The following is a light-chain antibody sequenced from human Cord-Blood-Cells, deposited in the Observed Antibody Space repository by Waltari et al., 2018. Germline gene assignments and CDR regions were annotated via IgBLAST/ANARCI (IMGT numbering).Light chain of an antibody. V-gene: IGKV2D-29*02. CDR1: HSLLHSDGKTY. J-gene: IGKJ2*01. CDR3: MQSIQLPTT. Sequence: DLVMTQTPLSVSVTPGQPASISCKSSHSLLHSDGKTYLYWYLQKPGQSPQLLIYEVSNRFSGVQERFSGSGSGTEFTLRISRVEAEEVGVYYSMQSIQLPTTFGQGTKLEIK. CDR2: EVS.